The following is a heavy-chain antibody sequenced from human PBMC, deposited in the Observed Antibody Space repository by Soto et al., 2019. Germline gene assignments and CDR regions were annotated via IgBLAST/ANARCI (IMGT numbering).Heavy chain of an antibody. CDR3: ATQTTLNKGLRCAFDI. V-gene: IGHV1-69*01. CDR2: IIPIFGTA. D-gene: IGHD3-16*01. J-gene: IGHJ3*02. CDR1: GGTFSSYA. Sequence: QVQLVQSGAEVKKPGSSVKVSCKASGGTFSSYAISWVRQAPGQGLEWMGGIIPIFGTANYAQKFQGRVTITADESTSTAYMELSSLRSEDTAVYYCATQTTLNKGLRCAFDIWGKGTMVTVSS.